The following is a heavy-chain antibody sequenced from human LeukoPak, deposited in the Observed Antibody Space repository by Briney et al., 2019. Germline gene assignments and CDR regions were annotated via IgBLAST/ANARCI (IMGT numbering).Heavy chain of an antibody. V-gene: IGHV1-24*01. J-gene: IGHJ5*02. D-gene: IGHD6-19*01. CDR2: FDPEDGET. CDR1: GYTLTELS. CDR3: ATVMWYSVAVNGDWFDP. Sequence: ASVKVSCKVSGYTLTELSMHWVRQAPGKGLEWMGGFDPEDGETIYAQKFQGRVTMTEDTSTDTAYMELSSVRSEDTAVYYCATVMWYSVAVNGDWFDPWGQGTLVTASS.